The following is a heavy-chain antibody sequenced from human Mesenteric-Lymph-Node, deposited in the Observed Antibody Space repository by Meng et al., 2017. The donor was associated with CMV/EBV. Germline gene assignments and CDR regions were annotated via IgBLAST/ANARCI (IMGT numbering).Heavy chain of an antibody. J-gene: IGHJ6*02. V-gene: IGHV3-21*04. Sequence: GGSLRLSCAASGFTFRSYSMNWVRQAPGKGLEWVSFISTSGNYIYYSDSVKGRFTISRDDSKNTLYLQVNSLRVEDTAVYYCARDHNWNYKSNYFYGMDVWGRGTTVTVSS. CDR3: ARDHNWNYKSNYFYGMDV. D-gene: IGHD1-7*01. CDR2: ISTSGNYI. CDR1: GFTFRSYS.